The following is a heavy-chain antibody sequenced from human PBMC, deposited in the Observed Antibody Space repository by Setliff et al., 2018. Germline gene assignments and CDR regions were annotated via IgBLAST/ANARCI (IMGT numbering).Heavy chain of an antibody. J-gene: IGHJ2*01. V-gene: IGHV1-8*02. Sequence: ASVKVSCKASGYTFNNYDINWVRQAPGQGLEWMGWINPSSVKTGYALNFQGRVTMTKNTSIATAYMDLSGLMSEDTAVYYCATGPINNDVWGRGTLVTVSS. CDR3: ATGPINNDV. CDR1: GYTFNNYD. CDR2: INPSSVKT.